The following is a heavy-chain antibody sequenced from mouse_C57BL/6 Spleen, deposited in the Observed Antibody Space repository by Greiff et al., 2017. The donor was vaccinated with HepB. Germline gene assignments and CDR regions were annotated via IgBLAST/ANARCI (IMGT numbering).Heavy chain of an antibody. D-gene: IGHD3-2*01. V-gene: IGHV1-82*01. CDR3: ARQTASFAY. CDR2: IYPGDGDT. Sequence: VKLQQSGPELVKPGASVKISCKASGYAFSSSWMNWVKQRPGKGLEWIGRIYPGDGDTNYNGKFKGKATLTADKSSSTAYMQLSSLTSEDSAVYFCARQTASFAYWGQGTLVTVSA. CDR1: GYAFSSSW. J-gene: IGHJ3*01.